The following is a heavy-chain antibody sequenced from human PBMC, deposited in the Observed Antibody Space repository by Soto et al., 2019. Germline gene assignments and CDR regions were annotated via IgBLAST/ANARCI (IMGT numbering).Heavy chain of an antibody. CDR2: INNDGSEI. V-gene: IGHV3-74*01. CDR1: EFTFSSSW. Sequence: WWSLRLSCVVSEFTFSSSWMHWVRQGPGKGLLWVSRINNDGSEINYADSVQGRFTTSRDNAKNMLYLQMNSLRAEDTALYYCVTGWSEHWGQGTLVIVYS. D-gene: IGHD2-15*01. J-gene: IGHJ1*01. CDR3: VTGWSEH.